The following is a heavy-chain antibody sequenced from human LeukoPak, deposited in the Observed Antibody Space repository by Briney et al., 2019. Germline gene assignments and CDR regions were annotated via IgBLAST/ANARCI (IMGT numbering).Heavy chain of an antibody. Sequence: SETLSLTCAVSGYSISSGYYWAWIRQPPGKGLEWIGTIYHSGSTYYNPALKTRVTISVDTSKNQFSMNLASVTAADSAVYYCARGGHVADRLTRFDYWGQGTLVTVSS. V-gene: IGHV4-38-2*01. J-gene: IGHJ4*02. CDR3: ARGGHVADRLTRFDY. CDR2: IYHSGST. D-gene: IGHD6-6*01. CDR1: GYSISSGYY.